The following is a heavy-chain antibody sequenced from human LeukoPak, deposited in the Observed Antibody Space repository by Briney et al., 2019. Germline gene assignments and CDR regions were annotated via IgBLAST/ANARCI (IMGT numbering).Heavy chain of an antibody. CDR1: GGSITSSSYY. J-gene: IGHJ4*02. Sequence: SSETLSLTCTVSGGSITSSSYYWGWIRQPPGKGLQWIGSLYYSGSTYYNPSLKSRVTIYVDTSKNQFSLKLSSVTAADTAVYYCARGRRDGYNLEYFDKWGQGTLVTVSS. D-gene: IGHD5-24*01. CDR2: LYYSGST. V-gene: IGHV4-39*01. CDR3: ARGRRDGYNLEYFDK.